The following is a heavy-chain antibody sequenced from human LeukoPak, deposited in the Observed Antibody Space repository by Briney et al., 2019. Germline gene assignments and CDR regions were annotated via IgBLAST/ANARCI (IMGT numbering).Heavy chain of an antibody. J-gene: IGHJ5*02. Sequence: GGSLRLSCAASGFTFSSYVMSWVRQAPGKGLEWVSAISGSGGSTYYADSVKGRFTISRDNSKNTLYLQMNSLRAEDTAVYYCAKDFQGGGWFGEDWFDPWGQGTLVTVSS. V-gene: IGHV3-23*01. CDR3: AKDFQGGGWFGEDWFDP. CDR1: GFTFSSYV. D-gene: IGHD3-10*01. CDR2: ISGSGGST.